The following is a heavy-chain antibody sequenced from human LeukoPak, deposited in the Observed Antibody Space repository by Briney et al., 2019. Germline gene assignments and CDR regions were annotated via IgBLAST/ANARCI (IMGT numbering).Heavy chain of an antibody. V-gene: IGHV4-59*08. CDR3: ARHSNDAFDI. D-gene: IGHD6-13*01. CDR1: GGSMSDYY. CDR2: IHYSGST. J-gene: IGHJ3*02. Sequence: PSETLSLTCAVSGGSMSDYYWTWIRQPPGKGLEWIGYIHYSGSTHYSPSFRSRVTMSIDTSSNHFSLRLSSVTAADTAVYYCARHSNDAFDIWGQGTVVTVSA.